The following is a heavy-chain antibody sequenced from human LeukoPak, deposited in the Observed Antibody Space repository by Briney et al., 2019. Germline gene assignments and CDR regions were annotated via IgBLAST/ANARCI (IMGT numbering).Heavy chain of an antibody. J-gene: IGHJ6*04. V-gene: IGHV1-69*13. Sequence: GASVKVSCKASGGTFSSYAISWVRQAPGQGLEWMGGIIPIFGTANYAQKFQGRVTITADESTSTAYMELSSLRSEDTAVYYCAAGYCSGGSCYSGYYYYGMDVWGKGTTVTVSS. CDR2: IIPIFGTA. D-gene: IGHD2-15*01. CDR1: GGTFSSYA. CDR3: AAGYCSGGSCYSGYYYYGMDV.